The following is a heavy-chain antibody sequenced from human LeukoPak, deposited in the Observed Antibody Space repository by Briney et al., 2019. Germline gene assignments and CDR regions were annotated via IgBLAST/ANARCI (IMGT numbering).Heavy chain of an antibody. CDR1: GGSISGYY. CDR2: IFHSGST. J-gene: IGHJ4*02. V-gene: IGHV4-4*07. Sequence: ASETLSLTCTVSGGSISGYYWNWIRQPAGKGLEWIGRIFHSGSTNYNPSLNSRVTMSVDTSKNQFSLKLSSVTAADTAVYYCARDGYGGVDSWGQGTLVTVSS. D-gene: IGHD3-10*01. CDR3: ARDGYGGVDS.